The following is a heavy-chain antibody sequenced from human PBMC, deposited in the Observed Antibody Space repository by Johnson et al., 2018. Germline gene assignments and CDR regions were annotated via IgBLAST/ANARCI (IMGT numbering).Heavy chain of an antibody. CDR1: VFTFDGFA. D-gene: IGHD3-3*01. J-gene: IGHJ6*02. V-gene: IGHV3-9*01. CDR2: IDWNSGRV. Sequence: LVESGGGLVQPGGSLRLSCAASVFTFDGFAMHWVRQAPGKGLEWVSGIDWNSGRVGYADSVKGRFTISRDDAKNSLYLQMNSLRPEDTALNYCGKDIREGGMDVWGQGTTVIVSS. CDR3: GKDIREGGMDV.